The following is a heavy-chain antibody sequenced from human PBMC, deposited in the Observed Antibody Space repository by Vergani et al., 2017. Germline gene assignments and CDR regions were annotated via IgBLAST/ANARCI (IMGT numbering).Heavy chain of an antibody. CDR1: GFSFSTYW. J-gene: IGHJ5*02. CDR2: IFPGDSQI. D-gene: IGHD2-15*01. Sequence: EAQLVQSGAEVKKPGESLKISCKGSGFSFSTYWIGWVRQMPGKGLEWMGLIFPGDSQIRSSLSFQGRVTISADKSISAAFLHWSSLKASDTAMYYCARQKDGRSWFDPWGQGTLVTVSS. CDR3: ARQKDGRSWFDP. V-gene: IGHV5-51*01.